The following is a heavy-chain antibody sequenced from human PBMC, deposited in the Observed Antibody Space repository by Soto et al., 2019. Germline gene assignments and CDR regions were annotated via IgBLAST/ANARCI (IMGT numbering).Heavy chain of an antibody. CDR1: GGSISSYY. CDR3: ARTLGPQVTGYVDSDYRWTIDQ. Sequence: SETLSLTCTVSGGSISSYYWSWIRQPPGKGLEWIGYIYYSGSTNYNPSLKSRVTISVDTSKNQFSLKLSSVTAADTGVYFCARTLGPQVTGYVDSDYRWTIDQWGQGTLVTVSS. J-gene: IGHJ4*02. CDR2: IYYSGST. D-gene: IGHD4-4*01. V-gene: IGHV4-59*08.